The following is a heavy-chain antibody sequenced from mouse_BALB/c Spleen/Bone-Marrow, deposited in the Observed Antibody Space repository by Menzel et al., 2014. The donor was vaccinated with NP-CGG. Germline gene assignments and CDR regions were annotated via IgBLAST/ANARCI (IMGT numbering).Heavy chain of an antibody. CDR2: INPSNGRT. D-gene: IGHD6-5*01. J-gene: IGHJ3*01. V-gene: IGHV1S81*02. CDR1: GNTLTSYW. CDR3: AGYAGEIAY. Sequence: QVQLQQSGAEMVKPGASVKLSCKASGNTLTSYWMHWVKQRPGQGLEWIGEINPSNGRTNYNEKFKSKATLTVDKSSSTAYMQLSRLTSEDSTVYYCAGYAGEIAYWGQGTLVTVSA.